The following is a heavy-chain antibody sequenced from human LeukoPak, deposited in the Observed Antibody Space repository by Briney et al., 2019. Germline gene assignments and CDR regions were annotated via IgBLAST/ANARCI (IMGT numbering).Heavy chain of an antibody. CDR3: ARGLVESGSHYPWFDP. V-gene: IGHV4-31*02. CDR1: GASIISGVYY. D-gene: IGHD1-26*01. Sequence: SETLSLTCSVSGASIISGVYYWGWIRQLPGKGLEWIGYVYYSGSTYYNPSLESRLTMSADTSQNSFSLKLNSVTAADTAVYYCARGLVESGSHYPWFDPWGQGTLVIVSS. J-gene: IGHJ5*02. CDR2: VYYSGST.